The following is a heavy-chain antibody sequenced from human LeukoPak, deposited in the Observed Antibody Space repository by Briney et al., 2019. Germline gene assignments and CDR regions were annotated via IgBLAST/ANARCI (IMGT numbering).Heavy chain of an antibody. D-gene: IGHD5-24*01. V-gene: IGHV3-30*02. CDR3: LMDFDY. J-gene: IGHJ4*02. CDR2: IRYDGTNK. CDR1: GFIFSSYG. Sequence: GGSLRLSCAASGFIFSSYGMHWVRQAPGKGLEWVAFIRYDGTNKYYADSVKGRFTISRDNSKNTLYLQMNSLRAEDTAVYYCLMDFDYWGQGTLVTVSS.